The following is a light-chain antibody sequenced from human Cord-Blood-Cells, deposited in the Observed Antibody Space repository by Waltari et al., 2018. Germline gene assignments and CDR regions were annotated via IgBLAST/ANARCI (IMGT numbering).Light chain of an antibody. CDR2: DAS. Sequence: DIQMTQSPSTLSASVGDRVTITCRASQSISSWLAWYQQKPGKAPKLLIYDASSLESGVPSRFSGSGSGTEFTLTISSLQPDDFATYYCQKYNSYPNTFGQGTKLEIK. CDR1: QSISSW. J-gene: IGKJ2*01. CDR3: QKYNSYPNT. V-gene: IGKV1-5*01.